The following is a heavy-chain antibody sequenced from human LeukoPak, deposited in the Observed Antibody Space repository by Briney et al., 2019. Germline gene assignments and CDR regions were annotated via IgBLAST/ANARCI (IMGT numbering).Heavy chain of an antibody. CDR1: GGXISSYY. D-gene: IGHD3-16*01. Sequence: PSETLSLTCTVSGGXISSYYWSWIRQPAGKGLEWIGEIYHSGSTNYNPSLKSRVTISVDKSKNQFSLKLSSVTAADTAVYYCAAAGGRFWSYGMDVWGQGTTVTVSS. CDR3: AAAGGRFWSYGMDV. V-gene: IGHV4-59*12. J-gene: IGHJ6*02. CDR2: IYHSGST.